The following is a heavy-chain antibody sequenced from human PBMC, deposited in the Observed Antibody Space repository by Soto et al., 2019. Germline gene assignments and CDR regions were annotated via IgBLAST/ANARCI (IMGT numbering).Heavy chain of an antibody. Sequence: GGSLRLSCAASGFTFSSYSMNWVRQAPGKGLEWVSSISSSSSYIYYADSVKGRFTISRDNAKNSLYLQMNSLRAEDTAVYYCARDFPLRSYNWFDPWGQGTLVTVSS. J-gene: IGHJ5*02. CDR2: ISSSSSYI. D-gene: IGHD5-12*01. CDR3: ARDFPLRSYNWFDP. V-gene: IGHV3-21*01. CDR1: GFTFSSYS.